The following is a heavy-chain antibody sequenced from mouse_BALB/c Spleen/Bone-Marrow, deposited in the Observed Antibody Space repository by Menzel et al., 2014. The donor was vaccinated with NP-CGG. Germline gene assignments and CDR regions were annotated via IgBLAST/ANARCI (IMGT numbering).Heavy chain of an antibody. V-gene: IGHV5-6-3*01. CDR3: ARAYY. CDR2: INSDGGST. Sequence: EVQLQESGGGLVQFGGSLKLSCAASGFTFSRYGMSWVRQTPDKRLELVAIINSDGGSTYYPDSAKGRFTISRDNAKNTLYLQMSSLKSEDTAMYYCARAYYWGQGTLVTVSA. CDR1: GFTFSRYG. J-gene: IGHJ3*01. D-gene: IGHD2-10*01.